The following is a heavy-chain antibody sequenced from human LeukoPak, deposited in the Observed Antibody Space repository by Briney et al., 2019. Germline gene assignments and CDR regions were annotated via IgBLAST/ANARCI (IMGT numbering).Heavy chain of an antibody. CDR2: IWYDGSNK. J-gene: IGHJ6*02. V-gene: IGHV3-33*01. CDR3: ARENTIFGVVDYYYYGMDV. CDR1: GFTFSSYG. D-gene: IGHD3-3*01. Sequence: GGSLRLSCAASGFTFSSYGMHWVRQAPGKGLEWVAVIWYDGSNKYYADSVKGRFTISRDNSKNTLYLQMNSLRAEDTAAYYCARENTIFGVVDYYYYGMDVWGQGTTVTVSS.